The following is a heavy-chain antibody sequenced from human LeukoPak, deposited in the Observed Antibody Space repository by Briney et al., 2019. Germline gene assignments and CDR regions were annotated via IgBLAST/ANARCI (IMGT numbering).Heavy chain of an antibody. V-gene: IGHV1-24*01. CDR1: GCTLTELS. D-gene: IGHD1-26*01. CDR3: ATSGIVGATEIDY. CDR2: FDPEDGET. J-gene: IGHJ4*02. Sequence: GASVKVSCKVSGCTLTELSMHWVRQAPGKGLEWMGGFDPEDGETIYAQKFQGRVTMTEDTSTDTAYMELSSLRSEDTAVYYCATSGIVGATEIDYWGQGTLVTVSS.